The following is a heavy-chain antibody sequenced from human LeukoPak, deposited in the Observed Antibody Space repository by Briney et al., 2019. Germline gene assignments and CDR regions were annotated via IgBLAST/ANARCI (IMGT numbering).Heavy chain of an antibody. V-gene: IGHV3-21*01. Sequence: PGGSLRLSCAASGFTFSSYSMNWVRQAPGKGLEWVSSISSSSSYIYYADSVKGRFTISRDNAKNSLYLQMNGLRAEDTAVYYCATTPGGDSSGYYPWYFDLWGRGTLVTVSS. CDR2: ISSSSSYI. CDR1: GFTFSSYS. D-gene: IGHD3-22*01. CDR3: ATTPGGDSSGYYPWYFDL. J-gene: IGHJ2*01.